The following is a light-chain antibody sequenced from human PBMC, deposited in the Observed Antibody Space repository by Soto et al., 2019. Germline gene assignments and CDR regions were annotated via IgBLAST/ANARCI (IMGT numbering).Light chain of an antibody. J-gene: IGLJ1*01. CDR2: NVS. CDR3: TSSTSGSLYV. CDR1: SSDVGGYNY. Sequence: QSALTQAASVSGSPGQSITISCTGTSSDVGGYNYVSWYQQFPGKVPKLLIYNVSNRPSGVSNRFSGSKSSNTASLTISGLQAEDEADYFCTSSTSGSLYVFGTGTKLTVL. V-gene: IGLV2-14*01.